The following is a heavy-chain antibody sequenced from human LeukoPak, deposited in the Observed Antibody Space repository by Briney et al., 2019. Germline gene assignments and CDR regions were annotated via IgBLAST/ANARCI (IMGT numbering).Heavy chain of an antibody. CDR1: GFTFSSYG. J-gene: IGHJ6*03. Sequence: GGSLRLSCAASGFTFSSYGMHWVRQAPGKGLEWVAFIRYDGSNKYYADSVKGRFTISRDNSKNTLYLQMNSLRAEDTAVYYCAKDGLRHYDFWSGYSYYNYMDVWGKGTTVTVSS. CDR2: IRYDGSNK. D-gene: IGHD3-3*01. CDR3: AKDGLRHYDFWSGYSYYNYMDV. V-gene: IGHV3-30*02.